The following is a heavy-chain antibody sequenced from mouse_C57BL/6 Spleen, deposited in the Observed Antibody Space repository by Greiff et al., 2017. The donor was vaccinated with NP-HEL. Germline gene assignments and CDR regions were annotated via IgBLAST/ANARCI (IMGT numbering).Heavy chain of an antibody. J-gene: IGHJ2*01. CDR2: IDPSDSYT. CDR3: ARSTRVYYFDY. CDR1: GYTFTSYW. V-gene: IGHV1-69*01. Sequence: QVQLQQPGAELVMPGASVKLSCKASGYTFTSYWMHWVKQRPGQGLEWIGEIDPSDSYTNYNQKFKGKSTLTVDKSSSTAYMQLSSLTSEDSAVYYCARSTRVYYFDYWGQGTTRTVSS.